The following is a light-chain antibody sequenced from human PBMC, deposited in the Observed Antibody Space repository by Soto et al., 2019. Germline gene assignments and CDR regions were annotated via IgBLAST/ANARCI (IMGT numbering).Light chain of an antibody. Sequence: EIVWTKSPAPLSLSPGARATPSGRAIQSVNTFLAWYQQKPGQSHRILISDASNRATGIPARFSGSGSGTDFTLTISSIDPEDVEFYYCKQRYNWPGLTFGGGTKVEIK. V-gene: IGKV3-11*01. CDR1: QSVNTF. CDR3: KQRYNWPGLT. J-gene: IGKJ4*01. CDR2: DAS.